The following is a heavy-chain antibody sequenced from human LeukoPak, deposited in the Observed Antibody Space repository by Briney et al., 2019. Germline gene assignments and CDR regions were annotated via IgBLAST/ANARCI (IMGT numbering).Heavy chain of an antibody. J-gene: IGHJ3*02. CDR3: ASFGNYQLSFDVFDI. D-gene: IGHD2-2*01. V-gene: IGHV3-48*03. CDR2: ISSSGSII. CDR1: GFTFSSYA. Sequence: GRSLRLSCAASGFTFSSYAMHWVRQAPGKGLEWVSYISSSGSIIYYADSVKGRFTISRDNAKSSLFLQMNSLRAEDTAVYYCASFGNYQLSFDVFDIWGQGTMVTVSS.